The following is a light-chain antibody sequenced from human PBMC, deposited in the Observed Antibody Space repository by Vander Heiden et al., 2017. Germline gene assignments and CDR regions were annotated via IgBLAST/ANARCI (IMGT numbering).Light chain of an antibody. CDR3: QQYNSYSLT. V-gene: IGKV1-5*01. CDR2: DAS. Sequence: DIQITQSPSTLSASVGDRVTITCRASKSISSWLAWYQQKPGKAPKLLIYDASSLESGVPSRFSGSGSGTEFTLTISSLQPDDFATYYCQQYNSYSLTFGGGTKVEIK. CDR1: KSISSW. J-gene: IGKJ4*01.